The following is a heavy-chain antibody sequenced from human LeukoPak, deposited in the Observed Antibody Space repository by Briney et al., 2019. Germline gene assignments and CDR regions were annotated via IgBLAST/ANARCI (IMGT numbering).Heavy chain of an antibody. Sequence: PSETLSLTCSVSGGSISSYYWSWIRQPPGKGLEWIGYISYSGSTIYNPSLRGRVTISVDTSKNQFSLNLSSVTAADTAVYYCARGASSSWPTYYFDYWGQGTLVTVSS. CDR3: ARGASSSWPTYYFDY. CDR2: ISYSGST. D-gene: IGHD6-13*01. J-gene: IGHJ4*02. CDR1: GGSISSYY. V-gene: IGHV4-59*01.